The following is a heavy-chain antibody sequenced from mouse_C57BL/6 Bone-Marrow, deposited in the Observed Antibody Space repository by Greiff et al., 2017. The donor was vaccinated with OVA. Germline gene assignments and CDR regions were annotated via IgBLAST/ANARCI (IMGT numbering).Heavy chain of an antibody. J-gene: IGHJ3*01. V-gene: IGHV1-26*01. D-gene: IGHD2-5*01. CDR3: APGYSNYSAWFAY. CDR2: INPNNGGT. CDR1: GYTFTDYY. Sequence: VQLQQSGPELVKPGASVKISCKASGYTFTDYYMNWVKQSHGKSLEWIGDINPNNGGTSYNQKFKGKATLTVDKSSSTAYMELRSLTSEDSAVYYCAPGYSNYSAWFAYWGQGTLVTVSA.